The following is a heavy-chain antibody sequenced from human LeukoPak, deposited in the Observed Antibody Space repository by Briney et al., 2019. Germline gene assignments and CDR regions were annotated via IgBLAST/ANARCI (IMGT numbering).Heavy chain of an antibody. J-gene: IGHJ6*03. CDR2: INPSGGST. V-gene: IGHV1-46*01. D-gene: IGHD3-16*02. Sequence: ASVKVSCKASGYTFTSYYMHWVRQAPGQGLEWMGIINPSGGSTSYVQKFQGRVTMIRDMSTSTVYMELSSLRSEDTAVYYCARFNRLSLGPYYYYYMDVWGKGTTVTVSS. CDR3: ARFNRLSLGPYYYYYMDV. CDR1: GYTFTSYY.